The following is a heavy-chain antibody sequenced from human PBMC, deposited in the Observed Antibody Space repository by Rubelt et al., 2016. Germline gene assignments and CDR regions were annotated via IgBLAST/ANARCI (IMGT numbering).Heavy chain of an antibody. CDR1: GFTFSGYA. CDR3: ARDLAKSRSSTVDS. J-gene: IGHJ4*02. Sequence: EVQLVESGGGLVQLGGSLRLSCAASGFTFSGYAMSWVRQSPGKGLEWVSSIVASGDSAFYADSVKGRFTISRDNSKNTLYLQMSSLRAEDTAVYYCARDLAKSRSSTVDSWGQGTLVTVSS. CDR2: IVASGDSA. D-gene: IGHD6-6*01. V-gene: IGHV3-23*04.